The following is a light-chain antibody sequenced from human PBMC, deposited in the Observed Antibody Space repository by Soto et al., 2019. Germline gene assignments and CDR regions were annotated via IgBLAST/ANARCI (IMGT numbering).Light chain of an antibody. Sequence: QSVLAQPASVSGSPGQSITISCTGSSSDVGSYNYVSWYQHHPGDAPKLIIYDVNNLPSVVSNRFSGSKSGNTASLTISGLQAEDEADYYCCSYTSSNTLVYVFGTGTKVTVL. V-gene: IGLV2-14*03. CDR2: DVN. J-gene: IGLJ1*01. CDR3: CSYTSSNTLVYV. CDR1: SSDVGSYNY.